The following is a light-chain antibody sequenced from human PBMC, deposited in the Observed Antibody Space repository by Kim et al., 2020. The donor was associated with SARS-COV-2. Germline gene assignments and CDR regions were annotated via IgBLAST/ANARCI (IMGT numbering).Light chain of an antibody. J-gene: IGKJ2*01. CDR3: HQYGSSPYT. V-gene: IGKV3-20*01. CDR2: GAS. Sequence: LSPWERATLSGSARQSVGSNYLAWFQQNPGQVPRLLINGASSSATGIPDRFSGSGSGTDFSLTISRLEPEDFAVYYCHQYGSSPYTFGQGTKLEI. CDR1: QSVGSNY.